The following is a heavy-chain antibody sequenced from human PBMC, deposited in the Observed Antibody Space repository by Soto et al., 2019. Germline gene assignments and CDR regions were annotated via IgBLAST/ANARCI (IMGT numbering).Heavy chain of an antibody. CDR2: ISSSSSST. CDR3: ASLAAWALWWSYYYYGMDV. J-gene: IGHJ6*02. V-gene: IGHV3-21*04. D-gene: IGHD2-21*01. Sequence: PGGSLRLSCAASGFTFSSYSMNWVRQAPGKGLEWVSSISSSSSSTYYADSVKGRFTISRDNSKNTLYLQMNSLRAEDTAVYYCASLAAWALWWSYYYYGMDVWGQGTTVTRLL. CDR1: GFTFSSYS.